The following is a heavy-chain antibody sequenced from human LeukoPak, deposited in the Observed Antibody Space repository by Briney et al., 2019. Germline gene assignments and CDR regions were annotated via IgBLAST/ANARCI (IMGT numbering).Heavy chain of an antibody. V-gene: IGHV1-2*04. D-gene: IGHD5-18*01. J-gene: IGHJ4*02. Sequence: ASVKVSCKASGYTFTGYYMHWVRQAPGQGLEWMGWINPNSGGTNYAQKFQGWVTMTRDTSISTAYMELSRLRSDDTAVYYCARGGVMGAYSYDYWGQGTLVTVSS. CDR1: GYTFTGYY. CDR3: ARGGVMGAYSYDY. CDR2: INPNSGGT.